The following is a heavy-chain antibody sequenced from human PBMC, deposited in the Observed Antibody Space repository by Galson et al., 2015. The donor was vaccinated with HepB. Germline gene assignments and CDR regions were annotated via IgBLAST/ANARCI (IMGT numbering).Heavy chain of an antibody. CDR2: ISAYNGNT. CDR1: GYTFTSYG. CDR3: ARVPRALYYYYYGMDV. V-gene: IGHV1-18*04. J-gene: IGHJ6*02. Sequence: QSGAEVKKPGASVKVSCKASGYTFTSYGISWVRQAPGQGLEWMGWISAYNGNTNYAQKLQGRVTMTTDTSTSTAYMELRSLRSDDTAVYYCARVPRALYYYYYGMDVWGQGTTVTVSS.